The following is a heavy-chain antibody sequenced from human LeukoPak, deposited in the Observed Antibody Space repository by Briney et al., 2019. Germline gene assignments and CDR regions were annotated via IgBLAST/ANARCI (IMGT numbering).Heavy chain of an antibody. V-gene: IGHV3-15*01. CDR1: GFTFNNVW. Sequence: GSLRLSCAASGFTFNNVWMSWVRQAPGKGLEWVGRIKSKTDGGTTDYAAPVKGRFTISRDNAKNSLYLQMNSLRAEDTAVYYCAREVVVVAATRSYYYGMDVWGQGTTITVSS. CDR3: AREVVVVAATRSYYYGMDV. D-gene: IGHD2-15*01. CDR2: IKSKTDGGTT. J-gene: IGHJ6*02.